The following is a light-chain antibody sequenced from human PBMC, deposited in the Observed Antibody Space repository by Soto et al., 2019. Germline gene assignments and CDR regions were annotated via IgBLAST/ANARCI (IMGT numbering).Light chain of an antibody. CDR3: AAWDDSLNGVV. CDR1: SFNIGSNT. J-gene: IGLJ2*01. V-gene: IGLV1-44*01. Sequence: QLVLTQPPSASGTPGQRVIISCSGSSFNIGSNTVKWYQQFPGTAPKLLIYTNSQRPSGVPDRFSGSKSGTSAALAISGLQSEDEADYYCAAWDDSLNGVVFGGGTKLTVL. CDR2: TNS.